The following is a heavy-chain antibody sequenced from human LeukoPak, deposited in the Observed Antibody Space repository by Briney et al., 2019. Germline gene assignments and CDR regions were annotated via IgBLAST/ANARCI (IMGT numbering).Heavy chain of an antibody. J-gene: IGHJ4*02. CDR3: VRWGVTAGMQD. CDR1: GFMFSEYW. D-gene: IGHD2-2*01. CDR2: INTAGRDT. V-gene: IGHV3-7*01. Sequence: PGGSLRLSREGSGFMFSEYWMVWVRQAPGKGLGWVANINTAGRDTYYVDSVKGRFTISRDNVKKSTFLQMNSLRVEETAFYHCVRWGVTAGMQDWGQGTLVTVSS.